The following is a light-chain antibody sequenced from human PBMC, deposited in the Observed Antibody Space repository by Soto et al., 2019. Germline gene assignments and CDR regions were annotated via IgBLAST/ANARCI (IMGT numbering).Light chain of an antibody. CDR1: QSISNW. CDR2: DAS. Sequence: IQMTQSPSTLSASVGDRVTITCRASQSISNWLAWYQQKPGKAPKLLIYDASSLESGVPSRFSGSGSGTEFTLTISSLQHDDFATYYCQQYNFYWTFGQGTKVEFK. J-gene: IGKJ1*01. V-gene: IGKV1-5*01. CDR3: QQYNFYWT.